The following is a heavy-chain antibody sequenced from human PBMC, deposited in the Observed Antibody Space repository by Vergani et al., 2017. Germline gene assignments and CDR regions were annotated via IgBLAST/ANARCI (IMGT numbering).Heavy chain of an antibody. CDR1: GDSMNNYY. Sequence: QVHLQEAVPVLVKPAETLSLTCTVSGDSMNNYYWNWIRQTPGKGLEWIGYIYLGGTTTYNPSLESRVSLSADTSKNQFSLQLTSVTAADTAVYYCARGPAVVQGHYIYYYSYFMDVWGKGTTVTVS. J-gene: IGHJ6*03. V-gene: IGHV4-59*01. CDR3: ARGPAVVQGHYIYYYSYFMDV. CDR2: IYLGGTT. D-gene: IGHD2-15*01.